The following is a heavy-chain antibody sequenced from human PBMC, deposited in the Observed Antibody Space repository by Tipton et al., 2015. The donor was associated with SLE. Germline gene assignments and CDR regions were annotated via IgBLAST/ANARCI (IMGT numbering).Heavy chain of an antibody. J-gene: IGHJ4*02. CDR1: GGSFSDHY. Sequence: TLSLTCAVYGGSFSDHYWRWSWIRQPPGKGLEWIGEIDRRGNTKYNPSLKSRVTISVDTSKNQFSLKLSSVTAADTAVYYCARQYPAMGMFDYWGQGTLVTVSS. CDR2: IDRRGNT. CDR3: ARQYPAMGMFDY. D-gene: IGHD5-18*01. V-gene: IGHV4-34*01.